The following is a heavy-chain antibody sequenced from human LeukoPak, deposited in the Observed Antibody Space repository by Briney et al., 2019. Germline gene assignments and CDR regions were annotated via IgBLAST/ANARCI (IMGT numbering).Heavy chain of an antibody. V-gene: IGHV3-43D*03. CDR1: GFTFSSYW. D-gene: IGHD1-26*01. CDR2: ISWDGGST. Sequence: GGSLRLSCAASGFTFSSYWMHWVRQAPGKGLEWVSLISWDGGSTYYADSVKGRFTISRDNSKNSLYLQMNSLRAEDTALYYCAKDFPGLSGSSLDYWGQGTLVTVSS. J-gene: IGHJ4*02. CDR3: AKDFPGLSGSSLDY.